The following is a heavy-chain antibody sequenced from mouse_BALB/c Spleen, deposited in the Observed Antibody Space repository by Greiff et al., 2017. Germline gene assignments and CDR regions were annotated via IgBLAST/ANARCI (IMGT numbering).Heavy chain of an antibody. V-gene: IGHV1S137*01. J-gene: IGHJ4*01. CDR2: ISTYYGNT. D-gene: IGHD2-1*01. CDR3: AREGIYYGNYDAMDY. Sequence: QVQLQQPGAELVKPGVSVKISCKGSGYTFTDYAMHWVKQSHAKSLEWIGVISTYYGNTNYNQKFKGKATMTVDKSSSTAYMELARLTSEDSAIYYCAREGIYYGNYDAMDYWGQGTSVTVSS. CDR1: GYTFTDYA.